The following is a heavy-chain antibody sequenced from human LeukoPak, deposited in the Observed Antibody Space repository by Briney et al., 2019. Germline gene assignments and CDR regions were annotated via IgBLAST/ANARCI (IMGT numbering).Heavy chain of an antibody. D-gene: IGHD4-17*01. V-gene: IGHV3-73*01. J-gene: IGHJ6*03. CDR2: IRSKTNNYAT. Sequence: GGSLRLSCAASGFTFSGSALHWVRQASGKGLEWIGRIRSKTNNYATTYAASVTGRFTISRDDAENTAYLQMNSLKTEDTAVYYCTTSTVTRGYYYYYMDVWGKGTTVTVSS. CDR3: TTSTVTRGYYYYYMDV. CDR1: GFTFSGSA.